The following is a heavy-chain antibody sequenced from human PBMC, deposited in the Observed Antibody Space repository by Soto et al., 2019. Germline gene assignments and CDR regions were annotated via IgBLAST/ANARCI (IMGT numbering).Heavy chain of an antibody. CDR3: AKDERDCSGGSCYETWSYYMDV. J-gene: IGHJ6*03. CDR2: ISYDGSNK. V-gene: IGHV3-30*18. Sequence: GGSLRLSCAASGFTFSSYGMHWVRQAPGKGLEWVAVISYDGSNKYYADSVKGRFTISRDNSKNTLYLQMNSLRAEDTAVYYCAKDERDCSGGSCYETWSYYMDVWGKGTTVTVSS. CDR1: GFTFSSYG. D-gene: IGHD2-15*01.